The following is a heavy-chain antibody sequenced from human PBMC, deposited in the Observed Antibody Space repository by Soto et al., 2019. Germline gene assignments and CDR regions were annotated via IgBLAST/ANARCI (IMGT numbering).Heavy chain of an antibody. V-gene: IGHV3-53*01. CDR3: ARGGEEILDVYGMDV. J-gene: IGHJ6*02. Sequence: EVQLVESGGGLIQSGGSLRLSCAASGITVSRNYMSWVRQAPGKGLEWVSVIYGGGVTQYAEFVQGRFIISRDNSKNTVYLQMNSLRAEDTAVYYCARGGEEILDVYGMDVWGQGTTVTVSS. D-gene: IGHD3-10*01. CDR1: GITVSRNY. CDR2: IYGGGVT.